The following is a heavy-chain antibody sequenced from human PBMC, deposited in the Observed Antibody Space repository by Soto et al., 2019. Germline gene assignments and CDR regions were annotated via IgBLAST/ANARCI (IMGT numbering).Heavy chain of an antibody. Sequence: EVQLFDSGGGLVQPGGSLRLSCAASGFTFNNYAMNWVRQAPGKGLEWVATISGTGGSTYYADSVKGRFTISRDNSKNTLYLQMNSLRVEDTAVYYCAKDRLGGNFDYWGQGTQVTVSS. CDR3: AKDRLGGNFDY. CDR1: GFTFNNYA. V-gene: IGHV3-23*01. CDR2: ISGTGGST. J-gene: IGHJ4*02.